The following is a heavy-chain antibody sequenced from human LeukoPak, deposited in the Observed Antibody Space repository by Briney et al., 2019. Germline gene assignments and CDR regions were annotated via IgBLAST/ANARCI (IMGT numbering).Heavy chain of an antibody. CDR1: GGTFSSYA. V-gene: IGHV1-69*04. D-gene: IGHD2-15*01. CDR3: ASHCSGGSCYSDY. Sequence: ASVKVSCKAAGGTFSSYAISWVRQAPGQGLEWMGRIIPILDIANYAQKFEGRVTITADKSTSTAYMELNRLRSEDTAVYYCASHCSGGSCYSDYWGQGTLVTVSS. CDR2: IIPILDIA. J-gene: IGHJ4*02.